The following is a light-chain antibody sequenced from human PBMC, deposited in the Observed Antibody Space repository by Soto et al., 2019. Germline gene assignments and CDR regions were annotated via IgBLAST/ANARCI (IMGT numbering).Light chain of an antibody. Sequence: DIQMTWSPSALSASVGDRVTSACRASQSISTLLAWYQQKPGKAPKVLIYDASTLESGVPSRFSGSGSGTEFTLSISSLQPDDFATYFCQQYNTYSWTFGQGPKVDIK. V-gene: IGKV1-5*01. J-gene: IGKJ1*01. CDR1: QSISTL. CDR2: DAS. CDR3: QQYNTYSWT.